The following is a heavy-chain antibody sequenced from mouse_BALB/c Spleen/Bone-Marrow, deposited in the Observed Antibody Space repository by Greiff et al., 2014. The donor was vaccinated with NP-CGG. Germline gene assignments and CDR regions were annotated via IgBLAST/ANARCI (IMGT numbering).Heavy chain of an antibody. J-gene: IGHJ3*01. CDR1: GYTFTSYW. CDR3: ARGVESYH. CDR2: IYPGDGDT. D-gene: IGHD1-1*01. V-gene: IGHV1-87*01. Sequence: VQLQESGAELARPGASVKLSCKASGYTFTSYWMQWVKQRPGQGLEWIGAIYPGDGDTRYTQKFKGKATLTADRSSSTAYMQLSSLASEDSAVYYCARGVESYHWGQGTLVTVSA.